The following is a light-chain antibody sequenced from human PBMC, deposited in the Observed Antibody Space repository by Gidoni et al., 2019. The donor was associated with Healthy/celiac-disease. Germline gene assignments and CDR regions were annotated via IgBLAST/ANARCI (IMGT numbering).Light chain of an antibody. J-gene: IGKJ4*01. CDR3: QQYNNWPPLT. V-gene: IGKV3-15*01. Sequence: IVMTQSPATLSVSSGERATLSCRASQSVSSNLVWYQQKPEQAPRLLIYGASTRATGIPARFSGSGSGKEFTLTISSLQSEDFAVYYCQQYNNWPPLTFGGGTKVEIK. CDR2: GAS. CDR1: QSVSSN.